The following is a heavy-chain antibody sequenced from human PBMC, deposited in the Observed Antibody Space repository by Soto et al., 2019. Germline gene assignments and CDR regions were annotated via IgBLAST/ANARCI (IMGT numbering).Heavy chain of an antibody. Sequence: GESLKISCAASGFTFSSYGMHWVRQAPGKGLEWVAVIWYDGSNKYYADSVKGRFTISRDNSKNTLYVQMNSLRAEDTAVYYCARDRRAVTTFDPLIDYWGEGTLVTVSS. CDR2: IWYDGSNK. V-gene: IGHV3-33*01. CDR3: ARDRRAVTTFDPLIDY. D-gene: IGHD4-17*01. CDR1: GFTFSSYG. J-gene: IGHJ4*02.